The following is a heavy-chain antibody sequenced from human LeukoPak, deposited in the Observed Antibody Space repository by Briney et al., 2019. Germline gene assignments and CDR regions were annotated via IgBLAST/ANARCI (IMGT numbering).Heavy chain of an antibody. D-gene: IGHD3-3*01. CDR1: GGSISSGGYS. J-gene: IGHJ4*02. CDR2: IYHSGST. V-gene: IGHV4-30-2*01. Sequence: SQTLSLTCAVSGGSISSGGYSWSWIRQPPGKGLEWIGYIYHSGSTYYNPSLKSRVTMSVDGSKNQFSLKLSSVTAADTAVYYCARSGVEWLSFDYWGQGTLVTVSS. CDR3: ARSGVEWLSFDY.